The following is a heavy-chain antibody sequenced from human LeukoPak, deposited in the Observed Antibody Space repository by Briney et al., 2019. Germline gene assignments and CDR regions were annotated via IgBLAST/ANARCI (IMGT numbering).Heavy chain of an antibody. V-gene: IGHV4-59*08. D-gene: IGHD3-22*01. J-gene: IGHJ3*02. CDR3: ARTKRITMIVVAKPGAFDI. CDR1: GGSMSSYY. Sequence: SETLSLTCTVSGGSMSSYYWSWIRQPPGKGLEWIGYIYYSGSTNYNPSLKSRVTISVDTSKNQFSLKLSSVTAADTAVYYCARTKRITMIVVAKPGAFDIWGQGTMVTVSS. CDR2: IYYSGST.